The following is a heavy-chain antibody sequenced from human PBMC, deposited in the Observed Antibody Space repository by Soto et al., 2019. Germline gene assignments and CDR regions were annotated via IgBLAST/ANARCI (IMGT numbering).Heavy chain of an antibody. CDR3: ARVAAGIVVVPAAIGGRGNYYYGMDV. D-gene: IGHD2-2*01. V-gene: IGHV4-31*11. CDR1: SGSFSSGGYY. J-gene: IGHJ6*02. Sequence: TLSLTGAFSSGSFSSGGYYFSRTRHHPGNLTGCIGYIYYSGSTYYNPSLKSRVTISVDTSKNQFSLKLSSVTAADTAVYYCARVAAGIVVVPAAIGGRGNYYYGMDVWGQGTTVTVSS. CDR2: IYYSGST.